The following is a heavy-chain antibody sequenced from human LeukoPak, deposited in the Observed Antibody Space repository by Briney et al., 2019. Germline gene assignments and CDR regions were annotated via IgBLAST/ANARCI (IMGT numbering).Heavy chain of an antibody. Sequence: PGGSLRLSCAASGFTFSSHAMSWVRQAPGKWLEWVSAISGSGGSTYYADSVKGRFTISRDNSKNTLYLQMNSLRAEDTAVYYCAKDLDSSGYLFDYWGQGTLVTVSS. CDR3: AKDLDSSGYLFDY. CDR1: GFTFSSHA. J-gene: IGHJ4*02. CDR2: ISGSGGST. D-gene: IGHD3-22*01. V-gene: IGHV3-23*01.